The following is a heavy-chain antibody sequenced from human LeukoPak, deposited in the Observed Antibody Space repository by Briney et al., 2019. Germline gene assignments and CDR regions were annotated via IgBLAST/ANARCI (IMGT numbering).Heavy chain of an antibody. CDR3: ARVGSSGWYELDY. CDR2: VYHSGTT. Sequence: SETLSLTCAVSGYSINDGYYWGWIRQPPRKGLEWIGSVYHSGTTYYNPSLQSRVGISADMSRNQFSLRLNSMTAADTAVYYCARVGSSGWYELDYWGQGTLVTVSS. D-gene: IGHD6-19*01. CDR1: GYSINDGYY. V-gene: IGHV4-38-2*01. J-gene: IGHJ4*02.